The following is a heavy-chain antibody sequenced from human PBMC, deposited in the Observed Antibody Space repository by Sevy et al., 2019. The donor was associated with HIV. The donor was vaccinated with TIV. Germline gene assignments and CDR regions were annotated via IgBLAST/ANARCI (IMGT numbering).Heavy chain of an antibody. CDR1: GFTFRTHS. CDR2: ISGSGSTI. D-gene: IGHD6-6*01. J-gene: IGHJ6*02. V-gene: IGHV3-48*02. CDR3: AREPGYSSSSDFYXYGMDV. Sequence: GGSLRLSCVASGFTFRTHSMNWVRQAPGKGLEWISFISGSGSTISYEDSVNGRFTVTRDNAQNSLSLQMNSLRDEDTAVYYCAREPGYSSSSDFYXYGMDVXXXGTTVTVSS.